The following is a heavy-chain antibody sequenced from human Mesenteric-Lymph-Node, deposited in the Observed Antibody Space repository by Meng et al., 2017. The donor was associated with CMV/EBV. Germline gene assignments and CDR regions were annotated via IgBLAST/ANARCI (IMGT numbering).Heavy chain of an antibody. J-gene: IGHJ3*02. CDR3: AREKDRRDPAPDAFDI. V-gene: IGHV3-30-3*01. D-gene: IGHD2-21*02. CDR2: ISYDGSNK. CDR1: GFTFSSYA. Sequence: GESLKISCAASGFTFSSYAMHWVRQAPGKGLEWVAVISYDGSNKNYADSVKGRFTISRDNSNNTLCLQMDRLRAEDTAVYYCAREKDRRDPAPDAFDIWGQGTMVTVS.